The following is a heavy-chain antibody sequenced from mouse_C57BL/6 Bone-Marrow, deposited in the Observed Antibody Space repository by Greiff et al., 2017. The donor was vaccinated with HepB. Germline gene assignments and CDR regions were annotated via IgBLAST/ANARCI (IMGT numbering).Heavy chain of an antibody. D-gene: IGHD1-1*02. CDR3: AGHEGLLWAFAY. J-gene: IGHJ3*01. CDR2: FYPGSGSI. Sequence: QVQLQQSGAELVKPGASVKLSCKASGYTFTEYTIHWVKQRSGQGLEWIGWFYPGSGSIKYNEKFKDKATLTADKSSSTAYMELSRLTSDDSAVYFCAGHEGLLWAFAYWGQGTLVTVSA. V-gene: IGHV1-62-2*01. CDR1: GYTFTEYT.